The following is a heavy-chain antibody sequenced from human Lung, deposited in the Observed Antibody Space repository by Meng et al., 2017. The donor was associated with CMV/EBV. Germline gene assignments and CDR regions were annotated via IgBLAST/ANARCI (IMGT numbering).Heavy chain of an antibody. CDR1: GFTFSSYE. Sequence: SCAASGFTFSSYEMNWVRQAPGKGLEWVSYISSSGSTIYYADSVKGRFTISRDNAKNSLYLQMNSLRAEDTAVYYCARTRFFDWLLYPFDYLGQGXLVTVSS. J-gene: IGHJ4*02. D-gene: IGHD3-9*01. CDR2: ISSSGSTI. V-gene: IGHV3-48*03. CDR3: ARTRFFDWLLYPFDY.